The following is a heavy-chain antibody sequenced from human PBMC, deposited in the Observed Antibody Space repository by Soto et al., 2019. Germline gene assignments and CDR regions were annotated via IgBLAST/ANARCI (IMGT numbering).Heavy chain of an antibody. J-gene: IGHJ1*01. CDR3: ARTAAQSGSEYFQH. Sequence: GASVKVCCKASGYTFTSYGISWVRQAPGQGLEWMGWISAYNGNTNYAQKLQGRVTMTTDTSTSTAYMELRSLRSDDTAVYYCARTAAQSGSEYFQHWGQGTLVTVSS. CDR2: ISAYNGNT. CDR1: GYTFTSYG. V-gene: IGHV1-18*01. D-gene: IGHD6-25*01.